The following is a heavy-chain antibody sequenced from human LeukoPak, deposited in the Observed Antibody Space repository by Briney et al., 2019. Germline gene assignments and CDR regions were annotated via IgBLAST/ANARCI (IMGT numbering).Heavy chain of an antibody. D-gene: IGHD3-10*01. J-gene: IGHJ3*02. CDR1: GFTFSTSG. CDR2: ISGSGGST. CDR3: AKRLWCGERSAFDI. Sequence: PGGSLRLSCVASGFTFSTSGMHWVRQAPGKGLEWVSAISGSGGSTYYADSVKGRFTISRDNSKNTLYLQMNSLRAEDTAVYYCAKRLWCGERSAFDIWGQGTMVTVSS. V-gene: IGHV3-23*01.